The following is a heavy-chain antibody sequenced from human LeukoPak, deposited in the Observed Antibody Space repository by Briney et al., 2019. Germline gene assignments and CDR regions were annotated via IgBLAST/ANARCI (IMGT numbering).Heavy chain of an antibody. V-gene: IGHV3-21*01. CDR1: GFTFSSYS. CDR2: ISNGSGYI. Sequence: GGSLRLSCAASGFTFSSYSMNWVRQAPGKGLEWVSSISNGSGYIYKADSVKGRFTISRDNAKNSLYLQMNSLRAEDTAVYYCARSAGGSGNHMDVWGQGTTVTVSS. D-gene: IGHD3-10*01. J-gene: IGHJ6*02. CDR3: ARSAGGSGNHMDV.